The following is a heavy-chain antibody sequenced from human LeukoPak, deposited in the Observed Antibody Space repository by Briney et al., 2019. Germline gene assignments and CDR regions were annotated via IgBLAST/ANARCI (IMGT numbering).Heavy chain of an antibody. CDR3: ARMSSGSYYYNWFDS. D-gene: IGHD3-10*01. Sequence: GGSLRLSCAVSGFIFDNYGMSWVRQVPGKGLEWVSGINWNGGSTDYADSVKGRFTISRDNAKNSLYLQMNSLRVEDTALYHCARMSSGSYYYNWFDSWGRGTLVAVSS. CDR1: GFIFDNYG. J-gene: IGHJ5*01. CDR2: INWNGGST. V-gene: IGHV3-20*01.